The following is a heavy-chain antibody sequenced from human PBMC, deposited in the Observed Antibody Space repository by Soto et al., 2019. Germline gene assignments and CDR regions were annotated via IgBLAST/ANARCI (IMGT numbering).Heavy chain of an antibody. CDR1: GFSLTTSGVG. Sequence: SGPTLVNPTQTLTLTCPFSGFSLTTSGVGVGWTRQPPGKALDWRALIYWDDDERYSPSLQSSLTITKDTSKIQVGLTMTNMDHVDTATYYCAHMTTVTTFDSWGQGTLVTVSS. D-gene: IGHD4-17*01. J-gene: IGHJ4*02. CDR2: IYWDDDE. CDR3: AHMTTVTTFDS. V-gene: IGHV2-5*02.